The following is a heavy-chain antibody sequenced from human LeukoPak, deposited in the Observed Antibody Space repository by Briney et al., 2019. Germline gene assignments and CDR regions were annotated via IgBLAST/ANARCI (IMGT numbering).Heavy chain of an antibody. Sequence: PGGSPRLSCAASGFTFSSYAMSWVRQAPGKGLEWVSAISGSGGSTYYADSVKGRFTISRDNSKNTLYLQMNSLRAEDTAVYYCAKGGVVVPAAMVYYYYYMDVWGKGTTVTVSS. CDR1: GFTFSSYA. D-gene: IGHD2-2*01. CDR3: AKGGVVVPAAMVYYYYYMDV. V-gene: IGHV3-23*01. J-gene: IGHJ6*03. CDR2: ISGSGGST.